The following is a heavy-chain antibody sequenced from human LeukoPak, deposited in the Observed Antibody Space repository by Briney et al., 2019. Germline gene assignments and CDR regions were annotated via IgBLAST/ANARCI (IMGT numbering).Heavy chain of an antibody. J-gene: IGHJ4*02. D-gene: IGHD3-10*01. CDR2: IYYSGST. CDR1: GGSISSSSYF. V-gene: IGHV4-39*07. CDR3: AKVLNYYGSGSYYIGY. Sequence: SETLSLTCTVSGGSISSSSYFWGWIRQPPGKGLEWIGSIYYSGSTYYNPSLKSRVTISVDTSKNQFSLKLSSVTAADTAVYYCAKVLNYYGSGSYYIGYWGQGTLVTVPS.